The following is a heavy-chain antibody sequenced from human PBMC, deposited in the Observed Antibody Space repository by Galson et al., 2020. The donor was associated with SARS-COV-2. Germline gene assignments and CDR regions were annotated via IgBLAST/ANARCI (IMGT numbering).Heavy chain of an antibody. CDR1: GFMFSDYY. CDR3: ARTAEHRVGSDS. J-gene: IGHJ5*02. Sequence: PGGSLRLSCSASGFMFSDYYMSWVRQAPGKGLQWIAYISGSGTTTYYAQSVRGRVTISRDNARNSLYLQLNSLRADDTAVYFCARTAEHRVGSDSWGQGTLVTVSS. D-gene: IGHD1-26*01. CDR2: ISGSGTTT. V-gene: IGHV3-11*01.